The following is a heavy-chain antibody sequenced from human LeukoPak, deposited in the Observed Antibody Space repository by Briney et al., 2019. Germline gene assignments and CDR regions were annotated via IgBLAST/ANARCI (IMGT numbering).Heavy chain of an antibody. Sequence: PGGSLRLSCAASGFTFSTYAMHWVRQAPGKGLEWVAVISYDGSHKYYADSVKGRFTISRDNSKNTLYLQMNSLRAEDTAVYYCARGRALVVAASNFIDYCGQGTLVTVSS. V-gene: IGHV3-30*04. D-gene: IGHD2-15*01. J-gene: IGHJ4*02. CDR3: ARGRALVVAASNFIDY. CDR2: ISYDGSHK. CDR1: GFTFSTYA.